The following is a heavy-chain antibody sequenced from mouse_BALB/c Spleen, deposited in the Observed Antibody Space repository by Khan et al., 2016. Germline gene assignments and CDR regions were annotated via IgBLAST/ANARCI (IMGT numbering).Heavy chain of an antibody. CDR3: TRHYYGYVDY. CDR2: IRLKSNNYAT. D-gene: IGHD1-2*01. J-gene: IGHJ2*01. V-gene: IGHV6-6*02. Sequence: EVKLEESGGGLVQPGGSMKLSCVASGFTFSNYWMNWVRQSPEKGLEWVAEIRLKSNNYATHYAESVKGRFTISRDDSKSSVYLQMNNLRAEDTGIYYCTRHYYGYVDYWGQGTTLTVSS. CDR1: GFTFSNYW.